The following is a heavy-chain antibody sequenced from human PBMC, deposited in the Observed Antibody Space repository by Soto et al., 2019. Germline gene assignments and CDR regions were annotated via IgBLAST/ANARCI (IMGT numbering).Heavy chain of an antibody. CDR2: IYYSGST. D-gene: IGHD1-7*01. Sequence: PSETLSLTCTVSGGSISSSSYYWGWIRQPPGKGLEWIGSIYYSGSTYYNPSLKSRVTISVDTSKNQFSLKLSSVTAADTAVYYCARIAADELMLPGAFDIWGQGTMVTVSS. CDR3: ARIAADELMLPGAFDI. V-gene: IGHV4-39*01. J-gene: IGHJ3*02. CDR1: GGSISSSSYY.